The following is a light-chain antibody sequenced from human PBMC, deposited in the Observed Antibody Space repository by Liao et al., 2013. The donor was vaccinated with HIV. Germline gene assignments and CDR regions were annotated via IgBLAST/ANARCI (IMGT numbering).Light chain of an antibody. CDR3: QVWDSNSDHPYV. CDR1: KLGDKY. CDR2: YDS. Sequence: SFELTQPPSVSVSPGQTATITCSGDKLGDKYVCWYQQKSGQSPVMVIYYDSGRPSAIPERFSGSNSGNTATLSISRVEAGDEADYYCQVWDSNSDHPYVFGTGTKVTVL. V-gene: IGLV3-1*01. J-gene: IGLJ1*01.